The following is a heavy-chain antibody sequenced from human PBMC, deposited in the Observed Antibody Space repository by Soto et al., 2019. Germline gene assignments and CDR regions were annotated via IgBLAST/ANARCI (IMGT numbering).Heavy chain of an antibody. CDR3: ARGSSSWTTFDY. D-gene: IGHD6-13*01. V-gene: IGHV3-33*01. CDR1: GCTFSSYG. J-gene: IGHJ4*02. CDR2: IWYDGSNK. Sequence: GGSLRLSCAASGCTFSSYGMHWVRQAPGKGLEWVAVIWYDGSNKYYADSVKGRFTISRDNSKNTLYLQMNSLRAEDTAVYYCARGSSSWTTFDYWGQGALVTVSS.